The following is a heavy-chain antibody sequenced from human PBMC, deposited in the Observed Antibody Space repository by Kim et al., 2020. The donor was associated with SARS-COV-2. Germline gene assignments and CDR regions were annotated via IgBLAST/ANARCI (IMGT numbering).Heavy chain of an antibody. Sequence: GGTTEDAPSVKGRFIASKDASKRVAYLQKNSLKTEDTAVYYCTRGRRKTDYWGQGTLVTVSS. V-gene: IGHV3-49*02. CDR3: TRGRRKTDY. CDR2: GGTT. J-gene: IGHJ4*02.